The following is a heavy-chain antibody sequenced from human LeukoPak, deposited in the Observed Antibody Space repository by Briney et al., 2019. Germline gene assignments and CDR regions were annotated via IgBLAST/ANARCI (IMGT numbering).Heavy chain of an antibody. J-gene: IGHJ3*02. Sequence: GGSLRLSCAASGFTVSSNYMSWVRQASAKGLEWVSVLYSGGSTYYADCVKGRFTISRDNSKNTLYLQMNSLRAEDTAVYYCARDGGDGDGDAFDIWGQGTMVTVSS. CDR1: GFTVSSNY. V-gene: IGHV3-53*01. CDR3: ARDGGDGDGDAFDI. D-gene: IGHD3-16*01. CDR2: LYSGGST.